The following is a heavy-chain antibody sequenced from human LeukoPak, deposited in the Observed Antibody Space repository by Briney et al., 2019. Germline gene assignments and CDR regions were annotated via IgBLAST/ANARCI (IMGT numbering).Heavy chain of an antibody. V-gene: IGHV4-4*07. D-gene: IGHD3-3*01. CDR2: IYTSETT. CDR1: GGSISSYY. CDR3: ARGSIFGTFGT. Sequence: SETLSLTCTVSGGSISSYYWSWLRQPAGKGLEWIGRIYTSETTNYNPSLKGRVTMSGDTSKNQFSLKLSSVTAADTAVYLCARGSIFGTFGTWGQGTMVTVSS. J-gene: IGHJ3*02.